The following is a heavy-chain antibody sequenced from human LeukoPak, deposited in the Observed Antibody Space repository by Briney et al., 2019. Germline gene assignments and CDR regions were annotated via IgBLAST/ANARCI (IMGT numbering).Heavy chain of an antibody. V-gene: IGHV4-34*01. Sequence: SETLSLTCAVHGGSLDNCYWTWIRQPPGKGLEWIGEISHSGSTTYNPSLRSRVTISVDTSKNQFSLKLSSVTAADTAVYYCARGPTIFGVVITRGYYYGMDVWGQGTTVTVSS. J-gene: IGHJ6*02. CDR1: GGSLDNCY. CDR2: ISHSGST. CDR3: ARGPTIFGVVITRGYYYGMDV. D-gene: IGHD3-3*01.